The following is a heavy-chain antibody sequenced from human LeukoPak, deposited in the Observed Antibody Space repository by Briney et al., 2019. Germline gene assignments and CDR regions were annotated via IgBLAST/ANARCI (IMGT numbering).Heavy chain of an antibody. V-gene: IGHV1-18*01. Sequence: ASVKVSCKASGYTFTSYGISWVRQAPGQGLEWMGWISAYNGNTNYAQKLQGRVTMTTDTSTSTAYMELRSLRSDDTAVYYCATSRAHRDAFDIWGQGTMVTVSS. CDR2: ISAYNGNT. CDR3: ATSRAHRDAFDI. J-gene: IGHJ3*02. CDR1: GYTFTSYG.